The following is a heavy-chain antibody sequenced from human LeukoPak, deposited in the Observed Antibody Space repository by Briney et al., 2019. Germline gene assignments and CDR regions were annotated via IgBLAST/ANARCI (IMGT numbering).Heavy chain of an antibody. CDR3: ARQFMSAFDI. J-gene: IGHJ3*02. CDR1: GGTISSSSYY. V-gene: IGHV4-39*01. D-gene: IGHD3-16*01. CDR2: IYYSGST. Sequence: SETLSLTCTVSGGTISSSSYYWGLIRQPPGKGLEWIGSIYYSGSTYYNPSLKSRVTISVDTSKNQFSLKLSSVTAADTAVYYCARQFMSAFDIWGQGTMVTVSS.